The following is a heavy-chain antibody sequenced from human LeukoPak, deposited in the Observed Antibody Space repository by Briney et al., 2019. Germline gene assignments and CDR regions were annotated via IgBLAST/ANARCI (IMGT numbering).Heavy chain of an antibody. CDR2: IIPILGIA. J-gene: IGHJ4*02. D-gene: IGHD1-26*01. CDR1: GGTFSSYT. CDR3: AREVVGANDAPFDY. Sequence: ASVKVSCKASGGTFSSYTISWVRQAPGQGLEGMGRIIPILGIANYAQKFQGRVTITADKSTSTAYMELSSLRSEDTAVYYCAREVVGANDAPFDYWGQGTLVTVSS. V-gene: IGHV1-69*04.